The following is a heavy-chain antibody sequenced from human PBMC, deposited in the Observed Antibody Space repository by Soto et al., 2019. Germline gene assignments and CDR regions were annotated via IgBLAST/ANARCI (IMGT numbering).Heavy chain of an antibody. CDR2: IYPGDSDT. CDR3: ARSGSGSTSWNPLGWFDP. D-gene: IGHD2-2*01. J-gene: IGHJ5*02. V-gene: IGHV5-51*01. CDR1: GYSFTSYW. Sequence: PGESLKISCKGSGYSFTSYWIGWVRQMPGKGLEWMGIIYPGDSDTRYSPSFQGQVTISADKSISTACLQWSSLKASDTAMYYCARSGSGSTSWNPLGWFDPWGQGTPVTVSS.